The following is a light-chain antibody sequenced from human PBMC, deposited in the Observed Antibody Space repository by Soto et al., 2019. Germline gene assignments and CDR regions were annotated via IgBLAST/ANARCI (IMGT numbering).Light chain of an antibody. Sequence: QLVLTQSPSASASLGASVKLTCTLSSGHSSYAIALHQQQPEKGPRYLMKPNSDGSHSKGDGIPDRFSGSSSGAERYLTISSLQSEDEADYYCQTWGTGTHVVFGGGTKLTVL. CDR2: PNSDGSH. V-gene: IGLV4-69*01. J-gene: IGLJ2*01. CDR3: QTWGTGTHVV. CDR1: SGHSSYA.